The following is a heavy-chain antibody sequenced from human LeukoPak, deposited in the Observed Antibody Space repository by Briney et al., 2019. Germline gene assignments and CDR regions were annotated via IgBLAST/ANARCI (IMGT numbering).Heavy chain of an antibody. Sequence: ASVKVSCKASGYTFTSYDINWVRQAPGQGLEWMGWIDPNSGGTNYAQKFQGRVTMTRDTSISTAYMELSRLRSDDTAVYYCARAPRVDTAMVNGYWGQGTLVTVSS. D-gene: IGHD5-18*01. CDR1: GYTFTSYD. V-gene: IGHV1-2*02. CDR2: IDPNSGGT. J-gene: IGHJ4*02. CDR3: ARAPRVDTAMVNGY.